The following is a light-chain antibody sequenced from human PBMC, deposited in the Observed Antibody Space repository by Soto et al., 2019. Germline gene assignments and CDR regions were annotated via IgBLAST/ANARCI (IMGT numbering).Light chain of an antibody. CDR3: QHYNVYPWT. J-gene: IGKJ1*01. CDR1: QTVSITY. CDR2: GAS. V-gene: IGKV3-20*01. Sequence: VLTQSPGTLSLSPGESATLSGMASQTVSITYLTWYQQKPGQAPRLLIHGASNRATGIPARFSGSGSGTEFTLSISSLQPDDFATYYCQHYNVYPWTFGQGTKVDIK.